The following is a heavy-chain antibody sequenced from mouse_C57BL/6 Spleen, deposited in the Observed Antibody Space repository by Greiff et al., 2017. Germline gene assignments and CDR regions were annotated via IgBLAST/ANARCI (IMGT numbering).Heavy chain of an antibody. CDR1: GFTFSDYG. CDR2: ISSGSSTL. CDR3: ARPGTTAHFDY. D-gene: IGHD1-2*01. V-gene: IGHV5-17*01. J-gene: IGHJ2*01. Sequence: EVKLVESGGGLVKPGGSLKLSCAASGFTFSDYGMHWVRQAPEKGLEWVAYISSGSSTLYYADTVKGRFTISRDNAKNTLFLQMTSLRSEDTAMYYCARPGTTAHFDYWGQGTTLTVSS.